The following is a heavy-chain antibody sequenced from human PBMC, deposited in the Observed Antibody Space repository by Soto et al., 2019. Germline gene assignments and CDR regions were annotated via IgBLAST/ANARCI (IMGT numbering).Heavy chain of an antibody. V-gene: IGHV1-46*01. J-gene: IGHJ3*02. CDR3: ARDRALRYFDWFPASGREGAFDI. CDR1: GYTLTSYY. CDR2: INPSGGST. Sequence: ASVKVSCKASGYTLTSYYMHWVRQAPGQGLEWMGIINPSGGSTSYAQKFQGRVTMTRDTSTSTVYMELSSLRSEDTAVYYCARDRALRYFDWFPASGREGAFDIWGQGTMVTVSS. D-gene: IGHD3-9*01.